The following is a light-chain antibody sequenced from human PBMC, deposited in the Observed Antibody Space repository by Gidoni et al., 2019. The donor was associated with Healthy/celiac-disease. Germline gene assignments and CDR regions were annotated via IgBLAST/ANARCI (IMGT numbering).Light chain of an antibody. Sequence: QSALTQPPSASGSPGQSVTISCTGTSSDVGGYNYVSWYHQHPDKAPKLMIYEVSKRPSGVPDRFSGSKSGNTASLTVSGLQAEDEADYYCSSYAGSNNFVFGTGTKVTVL. V-gene: IGLV2-8*01. J-gene: IGLJ1*01. CDR3: SSYAGSNNFV. CDR1: SSDVGGYNY. CDR2: EVS.